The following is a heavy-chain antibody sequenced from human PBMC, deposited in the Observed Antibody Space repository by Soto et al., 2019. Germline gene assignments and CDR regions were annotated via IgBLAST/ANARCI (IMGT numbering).Heavy chain of an antibody. Sequence: QVQLQESGPGLVKPSGTLSLTCAVSGGSISSSNWWSWVRQPPGKGLEWIGEIYHSGSTNYNPSLKSRVTISVDKSKNQFSLKLSSVTAADTAVYYCARVNLYDYGSGSYGNYYYGMDVWGQGTTVTVSS. D-gene: IGHD3-10*01. V-gene: IGHV4-4*02. CDR1: GGSISSSNW. CDR3: ARVNLYDYGSGSYGNYYYGMDV. J-gene: IGHJ6*02. CDR2: IYHSGST.